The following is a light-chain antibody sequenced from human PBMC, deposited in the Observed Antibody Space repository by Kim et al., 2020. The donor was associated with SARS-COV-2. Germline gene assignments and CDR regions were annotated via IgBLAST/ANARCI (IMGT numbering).Light chain of an antibody. CDR1: SGSIASNY. CDR2: EDD. V-gene: IGLV6-57*03. CDR3: QSYYNTEWV. Sequence: GNPVTTSCTRRSGSIASNYVQWFQQRTASAPTTVIFEDDHRPSGVPDRFSGSIDRSSNSASLTISGLETEDEADYYCQSYYNTEWVLGGGTKVTVL. J-gene: IGLJ3*02.